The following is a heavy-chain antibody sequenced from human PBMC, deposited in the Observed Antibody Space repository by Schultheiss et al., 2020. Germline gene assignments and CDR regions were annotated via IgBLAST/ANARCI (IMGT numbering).Heavy chain of an antibody. CDR2: IYYSGST. V-gene: IGHV4-59*01. J-gene: IGHJ3*02. CDR1: GGSISSYY. Sequence: SETLSLTCTVSGGSISSYYWSWIRQPPGKGLEWIGYIYYSGSTNYNPSLKSRVTISVDTSKNQFSLKLSSVTAADTAVYYCARDYGEPATNDAFDIWGQGTMVTVSS. CDR3: ARDYGEPATNDAFDI. D-gene: IGHD2-15*01.